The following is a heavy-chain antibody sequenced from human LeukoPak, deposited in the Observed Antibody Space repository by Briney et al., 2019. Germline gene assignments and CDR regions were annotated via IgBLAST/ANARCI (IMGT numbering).Heavy chain of an antibody. CDR3: ARYRYCNSSSCYAFDY. Sequence: PSETLSLTRTVDCASISSSTNYWGWIRQPPGKGLEWIGSIYYTGSADYNPSLKSRVTLSVDTSKNQFSLKLTSVTAADTAVYYCARYRYCNSSSCYAFDYWGQGTLITVSS. J-gene: IGHJ4*02. D-gene: IGHD2-2*01. CDR1: CASISSSTNY. CDR2: IYYTGSA. V-gene: IGHV4-39*01.